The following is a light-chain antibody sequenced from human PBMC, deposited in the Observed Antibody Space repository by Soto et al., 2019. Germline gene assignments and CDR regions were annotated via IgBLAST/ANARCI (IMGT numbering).Light chain of an antibody. V-gene: IGKV1-5*03. J-gene: IGKJ1*01. Sequence: DNQMTQSPSTLSASVGDRVTITCRASQSISNWLAWYQQKPGKAPKLLIFKASTLESGVPSRFSGSGSGTEFTLNISSLQPDDFATYHCQQYDTYPRTFGQGTKVDIK. CDR3: QQYDTYPRT. CDR2: KAS. CDR1: QSISNW.